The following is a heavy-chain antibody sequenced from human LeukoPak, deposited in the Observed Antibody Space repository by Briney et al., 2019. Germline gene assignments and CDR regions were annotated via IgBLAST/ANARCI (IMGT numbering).Heavy chain of an antibody. CDR1: GFTFSNAW. Sequence: GGSLRLSCAASGFTFSNAWMSWVRQAPGKGLEWVSAISGSGGSTYYADSVKGRFTISRDNSKNTLYLQMNSLRAEDTAVYYCASTDYDFWSGYLLGWGQGTLVTVSS. CDR2: ISGSGGST. J-gene: IGHJ4*02. D-gene: IGHD3-3*01. V-gene: IGHV3-23*01. CDR3: ASTDYDFWSGYLLG.